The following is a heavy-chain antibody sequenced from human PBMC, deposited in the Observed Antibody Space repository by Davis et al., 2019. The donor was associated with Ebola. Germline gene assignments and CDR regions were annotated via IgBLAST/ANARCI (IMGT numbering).Heavy chain of an antibody. J-gene: IGHJ6*03. CDR2: INHSGST. CDR3: ARGVYCSSTSCYLYYYYYMDV. V-gene: IGHV4-34*01. Sequence: SETLSLTCAVYGGSFSGYYWSWIRQPPGKGLEWIGEINHSGSTNYNPSLKSRVTISVDTSKNQFSLKLSSVTAADTAVYYCARGVYCSSTSCYLYYYYYMDVWGQGTTVTVSS. CDR1: GGSFSGYY. D-gene: IGHD2-2*01.